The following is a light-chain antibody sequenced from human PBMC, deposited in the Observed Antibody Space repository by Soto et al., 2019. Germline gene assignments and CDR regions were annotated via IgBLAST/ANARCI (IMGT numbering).Light chain of an antibody. CDR3: SSYTISGTPV. Sequence: QSALTQPASVSGSPGQSITISCTGTSSDVGSYNLVSWYQQHPGKAPKLMIYVGSKRPSGVSNRFSGSKSGNTASLTISGLQAEDEGDYFCSSYTISGTPVFGGGTKVTVL. V-gene: IGLV2-14*02. J-gene: IGLJ3*02. CDR1: SSDVGSYNL. CDR2: VGS.